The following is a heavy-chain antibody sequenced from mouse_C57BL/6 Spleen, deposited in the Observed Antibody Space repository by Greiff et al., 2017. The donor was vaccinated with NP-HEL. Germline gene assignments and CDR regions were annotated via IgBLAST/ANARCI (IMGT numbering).Heavy chain of an antibody. CDR3: ARAPGWRGYYFDY. J-gene: IGHJ2*01. Sequence: VQLQQSGPELVKPGASVKIPCRASGYTFPDKNMAWVKKGHGKGLGWIGDINPNNGGTIYNQKFKGKATLTVDKSSSTAYMELRSLTSEDTAVYYCARAPGWRGYYFDYWGQGTTLTVSS. CDR2: INPNNGGT. V-gene: IGHV1-18*01. CDR1: GYTFPDKN. D-gene: IGHD1-1*02.